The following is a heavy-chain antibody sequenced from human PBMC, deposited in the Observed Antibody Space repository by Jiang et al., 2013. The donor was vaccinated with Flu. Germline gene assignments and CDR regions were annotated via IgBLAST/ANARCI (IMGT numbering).Heavy chain of an antibody. V-gene: IGHV3-30-3*01. CDR1: GFTFSSYA. CDR2: ISYDGSNK. Sequence: GRSLRLSCAASGFTFSSYAMHWVRQXPGKGLEWVAVISYDGSNKYYADSVKGRFTISRDNSKNTLYLQMNSLRAEDTAVYYCAREPDLSRYYFDYWGQGTLVTVSS. CDR3: AREPDLSRYYFDY. D-gene: IGHD2/OR15-2a*01. J-gene: IGHJ4*02.